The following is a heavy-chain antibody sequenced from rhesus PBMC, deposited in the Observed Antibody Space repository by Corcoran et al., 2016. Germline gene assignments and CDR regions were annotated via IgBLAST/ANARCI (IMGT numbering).Heavy chain of an antibody. V-gene: IGHV4-169*02. CDR3: ARDWSSVAAHYFDS. CDR2: IYGSGGST. Sequence: QLQLQESGPGLVKPAETLSVTCAVSGGSISSSYWSWIRQAPGKGLEWIGYIYGSGGSTNYNPSLKSRVTLSVDTSKHRLSLKLSSVTTADTAVYYCARDWSSVAAHYFDSWGQGVLFTVSS. CDR1: GGSISSSY. D-gene: IGHD4-29*01. J-gene: IGHJ4*01.